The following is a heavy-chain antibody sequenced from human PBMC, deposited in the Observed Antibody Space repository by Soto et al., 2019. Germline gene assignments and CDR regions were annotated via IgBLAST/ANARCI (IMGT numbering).Heavy chain of an antibody. Sequence: EVQLLESGGGLVQPGGSLRLSCAASGFTFSSYAMSWVRQAPGKGLEWVSAISGSGGSTYYAASVKGRFTISRDNSKNTPYLQMNSLRAADAAVYYCAYSSTPFDYWGQGTLVTVSS. J-gene: IGHJ4*02. D-gene: IGHD6-13*01. V-gene: IGHV3-23*01. CDR1: GFTFSSYA. CDR3: AYSSTPFDY. CDR2: ISGSGGST.